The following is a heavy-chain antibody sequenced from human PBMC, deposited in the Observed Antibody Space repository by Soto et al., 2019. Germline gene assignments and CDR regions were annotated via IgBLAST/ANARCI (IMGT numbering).Heavy chain of an antibody. CDR1: GDSVSSNSAA. V-gene: IGHV6-1*01. J-gene: IGHJ6*02. CDR3: ARVLSYYASGNPSYVMHV. D-gene: IGHD3-10*01. CDR2: TYYRSKWYN. Sequence: SQTLSLTCAISGDSVSSNSAAWNWIRQSPSRGLEWLGRTYYRSKWYNDYAVSVESRITINPDPSKNQFSLQLNSVTPEDTAIYYCARVLSYYASGNPSYVMHVRGHGITVTVSS.